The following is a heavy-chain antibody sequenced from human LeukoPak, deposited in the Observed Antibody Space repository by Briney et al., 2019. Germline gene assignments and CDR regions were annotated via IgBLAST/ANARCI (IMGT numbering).Heavy chain of an antibody. V-gene: IGHV4-59*01. Sequence: SETLSLTCIVSGGSISSYYWSWIRQPPGKGLEWIGYVYYTGSTNYNPSLKSRVTISVDTSKNQFSLKLNSVTAADAAVYYCARTAGISAAAYDYWGQGTLVTVSS. D-gene: IGHD6-13*01. CDR1: GGSISSYY. CDR3: ARTAGISAAAYDY. CDR2: VYYTGST. J-gene: IGHJ4*02.